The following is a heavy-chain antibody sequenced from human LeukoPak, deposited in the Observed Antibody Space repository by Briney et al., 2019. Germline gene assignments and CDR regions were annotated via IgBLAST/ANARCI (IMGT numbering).Heavy chain of an antibody. J-gene: IGHJ6*03. CDR1: GGAFSSYA. D-gene: IGHD2-2*01. V-gene: IGHV1-69*01. Sequence: SVKVSCKASGGAFSSYAISWVRQAPGQGLEWMGGIIPIFGTANYAQKFQGRVTITADESTSTAYMELSSLRPEHTAVYYCARDPSDLPHCSSTSCPDVNYYMDVWGKGTTLTVSS. CDR2: IIPIFGTA. CDR3: ARDPSDLPHCSSTSCPDVNYYMDV.